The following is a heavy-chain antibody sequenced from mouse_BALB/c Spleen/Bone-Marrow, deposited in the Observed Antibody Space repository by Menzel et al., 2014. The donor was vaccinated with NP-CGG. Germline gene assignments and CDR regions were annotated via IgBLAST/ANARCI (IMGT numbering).Heavy chain of an antibody. CDR2: IYPGSGST. CDR3: TNHYFDY. V-gene: IGHV1S22*01. J-gene: IGHJ2*01. Sequence: LQQPGSELVRPGASVKLSCKASGYTFTSYWMHWVKQRPGQGLEWIGNIYPGSGSTNYDEEFKSKATLTVDTSSSTDYMQRSSLTCEGSAVYCCTNHYFDYWGQGTTLTVSS. CDR1: GYTFTSYW.